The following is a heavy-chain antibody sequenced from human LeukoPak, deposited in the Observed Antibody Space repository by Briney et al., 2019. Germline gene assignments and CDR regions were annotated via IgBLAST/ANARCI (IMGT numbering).Heavy chain of an antibody. CDR1: GYTFTSHN. J-gene: IGHJ4*02. CDR3: ARMGYSSDSYFDY. CDR2: INPSSNTT. D-gene: IGHD6-19*01. V-gene: IGHV1-46*01. Sequence: ASVNVSCKASGYTFTSHNMHWVRQAPGQGLEWMGVINPSSNTTSNAQRCQGRVTMTRDTSTRTVYMELSTLRSEATAVHFCARMGYSSDSYFDYWGQGTLVAVSS.